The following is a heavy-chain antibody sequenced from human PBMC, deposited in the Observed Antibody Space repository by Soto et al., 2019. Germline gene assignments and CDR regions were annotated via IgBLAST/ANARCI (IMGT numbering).Heavy chain of an antibody. CDR1: GFTFSSYW. D-gene: IGHD1-7*01. Sequence: GGPLRLSCAASGFTFSSYWMSWVRQAPEKGLEWVANIKQDGNDLYFVDSVKGRFTISRDNANNSLYLHINSLRAEDTAVYYCAWSNWNYDRGQGTLVTVSS. CDR2: IKQDGNDL. J-gene: IGHJ1*01. CDR3: AWSNWNYD. V-gene: IGHV3-7*01.